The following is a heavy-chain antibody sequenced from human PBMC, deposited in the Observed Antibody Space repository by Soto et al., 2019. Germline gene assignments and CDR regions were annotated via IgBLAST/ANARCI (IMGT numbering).Heavy chain of an antibody. CDR1: GFTISSYA. Sequence: EVQLLESGGGLIQHGGSLRLSCTASGFTISSYAMNWVRQAPGKGLEWVSVISGSGGSTYYADSVKGRFTISKDNSKNTLYLQMNSLRAEDTAVHYCARRSSGWYFDYWGQGTLVTVSS. V-gene: IGHV3-23*01. J-gene: IGHJ4*02. CDR2: ISGSGGST. D-gene: IGHD6-19*01. CDR3: ARRSSGWYFDY.